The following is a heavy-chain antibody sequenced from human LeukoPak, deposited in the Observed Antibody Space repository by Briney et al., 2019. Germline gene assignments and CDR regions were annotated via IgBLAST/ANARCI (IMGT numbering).Heavy chain of an antibody. D-gene: IGHD3-10*01. V-gene: IGHV3-30*04. CDR3: ARDSRRGGSGSYPYYYYGMDV. Sequence: GGSLRLSCAASGFTFSSYAMHWVRQAPGKGLEWVAVISYDGSNKYYADSVKGRFTISRDNSKNTLYLQMNSLRAEDTAVYYCARDSRRGGSGSYPYYYYGMDVWGQGTTVTVSS. CDR1: GFTFSSYA. J-gene: IGHJ6*02. CDR2: ISYDGSNK.